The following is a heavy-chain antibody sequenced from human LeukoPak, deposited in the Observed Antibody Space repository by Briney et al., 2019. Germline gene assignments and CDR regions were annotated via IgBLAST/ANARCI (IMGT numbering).Heavy chain of an antibody. CDR3: ANECYDYVWGSYRFGGSFDY. CDR1: GFTFSSYA. Sequence: GGSLRLSCAASGFTFSSYAMSWVRQAPGKGLEWVSAISGSGGSTYYADSVKGRFTISRDNSKNTLYLQMNSLRAEDTAVYYCANECYDYVWGSYRFGGSFDYWGQGTLVTVSS. D-gene: IGHD3-16*02. J-gene: IGHJ4*02. V-gene: IGHV3-23*01. CDR2: ISGSGGST.